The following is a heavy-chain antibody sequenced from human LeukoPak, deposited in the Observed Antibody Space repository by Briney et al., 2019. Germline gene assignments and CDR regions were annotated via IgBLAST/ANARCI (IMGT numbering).Heavy chain of an antibody. D-gene: IGHD3-10*01. J-gene: IGHJ4*02. Sequence: PSETLSLTSTVSGGSISSGGYYWSWIRQHPGKGLEWIGYIYYSGSTYYNPSLKSRVTISVDTSKNQFSLKLSSVTAADTAVYYCARRGVSPDGADYWGQGTLVTVSS. V-gene: IGHV4-31*03. CDR3: ARRGVSPDGADY. CDR1: GGSISSGGYY. CDR2: IYYSGST.